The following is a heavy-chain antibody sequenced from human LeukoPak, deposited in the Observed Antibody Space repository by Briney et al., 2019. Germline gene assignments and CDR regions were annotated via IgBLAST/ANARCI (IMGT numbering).Heavy chain of an antibody. CDR3: ARGSSFDGYCSAGACDAGYYDS. J-gene: IGHJ4*02. Sequence: SETLSLTCAVYGESFSAYFWNWIRQAPGKPLEYIGEINHRGSSHYNPSLKTRVALSVDTSKNQFSLKLTSVTAADMAVYFCARGSSFDGYCSAGACDAGYYDSWGQGTPVTVSS. V-gene: IGHV4-34*01. CDR1: GESFSAYF. D-gene: IGHD2-15*01. CDR2: INHRGSS.